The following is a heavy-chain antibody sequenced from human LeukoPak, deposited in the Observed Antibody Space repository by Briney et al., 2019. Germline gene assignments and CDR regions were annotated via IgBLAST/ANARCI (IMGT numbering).Heavy chain of an antibody. CDR2: ISNNGGSS. Sequence: GGSLRLSCSASGFTFSAYAMYWVRQAPGKGLEYVTGISNNGGSSFYADSVKGRFTLSRDNSKNTLYLQMSSLRAEDTAVYYCVKITSVTGGDCWGQGTRLTVSS. CDR1: GFTFSAYA. V-gene: IGHV3-64D*09. D-gene: IGHD1-1*01. CDR3: VKITSVTGGDC. J-gene: IGHJ4*02.